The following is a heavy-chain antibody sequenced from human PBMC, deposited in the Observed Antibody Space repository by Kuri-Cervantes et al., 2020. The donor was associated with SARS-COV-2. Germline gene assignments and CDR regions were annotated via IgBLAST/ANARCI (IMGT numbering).Heavy chain of an antibody. J-gene: IGHJ3*02. CDR1: GFTFSSYS. V-gene: IGHV3-30*03. Sequence: GESLKISCAASGFTFSSYSMNWVRQAPGKGLEWVAVISYDGSNKYYADSVKGRFAISRDNSKNTLYLQMNSLRAEDTAVYYCARRLGSYYAFDIWGQGTMVIVSS. D-gene: IGHD1-26*01. CDR3: ARRLGSYYAFDI. CDR2: ISYDGSNK.